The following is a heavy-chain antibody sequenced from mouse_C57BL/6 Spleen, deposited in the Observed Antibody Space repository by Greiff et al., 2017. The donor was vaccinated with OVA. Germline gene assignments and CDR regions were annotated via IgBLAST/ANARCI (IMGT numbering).Heavy chain of an antibody. Sequence: VKLQQPGTELVKPGASVKLSCKASGYTFTSYWMHWVKQRPGQGLEWIGYINPSNGGTNYNEKFKSKATLTVDKASTTAYMQLISLTSEDSAVYYCARMGYGSSHWYYDVWGTGTTVTVSS. D-gene: IGHD1-1*01. V-gene: IGHV1-53*01. J-gene: IGHJ1*03. CDR2: INPSNGGT. CDR1: GYTFTSYW. CDR3: ARMGYGSSHWYYDV.